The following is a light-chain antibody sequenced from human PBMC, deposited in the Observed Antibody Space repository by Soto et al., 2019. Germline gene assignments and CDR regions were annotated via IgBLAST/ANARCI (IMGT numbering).Light chain of an antibody. CDR3: QQSDSYPYT. Sequence: DIQMTQSPSSLSVSVGDRVTITCRASQSITNYLNWYQQKPGKAPKLLVYAASSLQSGVPSRFSANGSGTDFTLTISSLQPEEFATYYCQQSDSYPYTFGQGTKLEIK. V-gene: IGKV1-39*01. CDR1: QSITNY. CDR2: AAS. J-gene: IGKJ2*01.